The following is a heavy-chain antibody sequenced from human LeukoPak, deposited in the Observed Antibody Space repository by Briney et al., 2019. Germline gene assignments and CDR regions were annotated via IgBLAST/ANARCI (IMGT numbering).Heavy chain of an antibody. D-gene: IGHD1-26*01. CDR3: ARVARGGESGSPNPYHYFDY. J-gene: IGHJ4*02. Sequence: SETLSLTCTVSGGSISSSSYYWGWIRQPPGKGLEWIGSIYYSGSTYYNPSLKSRVTISVDTSKNQFSLKLSSVTAADTAVYYCARVARGGESGSPNPYHYFDYWGQGTLVTVSS. V-gene: IGHV4-39*07. CDR1: GGSISSSSYY. CDR2: IYYSGST.